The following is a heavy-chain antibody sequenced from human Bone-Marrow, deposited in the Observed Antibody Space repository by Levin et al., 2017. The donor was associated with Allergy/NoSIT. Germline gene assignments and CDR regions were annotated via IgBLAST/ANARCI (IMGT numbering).Heavy chain of an antibody. CDR2: ISGSSSYI. CDR3: ARDQDSGFLSGLGWFDP. Sequence: GESLKISCLASGFSLGDYTVNWVRQAPGKGLEWVSSISGSSSYIFYADSIKGRFTISRDNTRNSVYLQMNSLRAEDTVVYFCARDQDSGFLSGLGWFDPWGQGTLVTVSS. CDR1: GFSLGDYT. J-gene: IGHJ5*02. D-gene: IGHD3-16*01. V-gene: IGHV3-21*01.